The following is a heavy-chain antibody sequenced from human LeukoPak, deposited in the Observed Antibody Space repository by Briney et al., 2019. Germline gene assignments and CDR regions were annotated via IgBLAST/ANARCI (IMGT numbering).Heavy chain of an antibody. CDR3: VRDPSNSGNWFDL. V-gene: IGHV3-74*01. D-gene: IGHD4-11*01. J-gene: IGHJ5*02. CDR2: LGTDGTYT. Sequence: GGSLRLSCAASGFNLRDYWMHWVRQAPGKGLVWVSRLGTDGTYTNSADSVKGRFTISRDNAKNTLYLQMDSLRAEDTAFYYCVRDPSNSGNWFDLWGQGTLVTVSS. CDR1: GFNLRDYW.